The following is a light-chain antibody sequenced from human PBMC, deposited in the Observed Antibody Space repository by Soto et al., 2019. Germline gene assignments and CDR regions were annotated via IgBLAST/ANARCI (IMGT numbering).Light chain of an antibody. CDR1: QSISSY. Sequence: DIQITHSPSSLSASVVDRVTITFLASQSISSYLNWYQQKPGKAPKLLIYAASSLQSGVPSRFSGSGSGTAFTLTISSLQPEDFATYYCQKSYSTPLTFGGGTKVDIK. CDR2: AAS. V-gene: IGKV1-39*01. CDR3: QKSYSTPLT. J-gene: IGKJ4*01.